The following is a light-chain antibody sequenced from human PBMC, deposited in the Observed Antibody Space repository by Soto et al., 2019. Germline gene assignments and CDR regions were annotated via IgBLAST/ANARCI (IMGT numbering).Light chain of an antibody. V-gene: IGLV2-11*01. Sequence: QSALTQPRSVSGSPGQSVTISCTGTSSDVGGYDFVSWYQQHPGKAPRLIIFDVDQRPSGVPDRFSGSKSVNTASLNIAGLRGEDEADYYCTSYTSISTYVFGTGTKLTVL. CDR3: TSYTSISTYV. CDR2: DVD. CDR1: SSDVGGYDF. J-gene: IGLJ1*01.